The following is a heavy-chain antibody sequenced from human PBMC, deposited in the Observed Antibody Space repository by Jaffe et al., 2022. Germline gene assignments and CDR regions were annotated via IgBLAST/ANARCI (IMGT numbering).Heavy chain of an antibody. CDR3: AGGYTNVDGFDY. J-gene: IGHJ4*02. CDR1: GGSFSDYY. D-gene: IGHD2-2*02. V-gene: IGHV4-34*01. Sequence: QVQLQQWGAGLLKPSETLSLTCAVYGGSFSDYYWSWIRQSPGKGLEWIGEINHSGDTNYNPSLKGRVTISVDTSKNQFSLKLTSVTAADTAVYFCAGGYTNVDGFDYWGQGTLVTVSS. CDR2: INHSGDT.